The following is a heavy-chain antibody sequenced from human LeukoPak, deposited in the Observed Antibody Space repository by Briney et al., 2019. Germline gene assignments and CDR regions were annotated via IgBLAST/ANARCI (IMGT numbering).Heavy chain of an antibody. CDR3: ARGLMTPNTYCDL. CDR2: LWYDGRNK. CDR1: GFTFRNYG. D-gene: IGHD2-8*01. Sequence: PGGSLRLSCAPSGFTFRNYGMHWVRQAPGKGPEWVSGLWYDGRNKAYADSVKGRFTISRDNSENMLYLQMNSLRDEDTAVYYCARGLMTPNTYCDLWGQGTLVTVSS. V-gene: IGHV3-33*01. J-gene: IGHJ4*02.